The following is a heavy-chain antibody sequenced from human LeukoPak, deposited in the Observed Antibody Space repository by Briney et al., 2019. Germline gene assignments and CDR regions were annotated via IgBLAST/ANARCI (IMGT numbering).Heavy chain of an antibody. J-gene: IGHJ4*02. Sequence: SETLSLTCTVSGGSISSYYWSWIRQPPGKGLEWIGYIYYSGSTNYNPSLKSRVTISVDTSKNQFSLKLSSVTAADTAVYYCARGDILTGYPTLDYWGQGTLVTVSS. CDR2: IYYSGST. CDR3: ARGDILTGYPTLDY. V-gene: IGHV4-59*01. CDR1: GGSISSYY. D-gene: IGHD3-9*01.